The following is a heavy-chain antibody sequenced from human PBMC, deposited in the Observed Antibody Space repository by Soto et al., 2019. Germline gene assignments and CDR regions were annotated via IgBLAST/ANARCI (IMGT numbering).Heavy chain of an antibody. CDR1: GYSLTSYW. CDR3: ARHAAIDSYYYYYYGMDV. J-gene: IGHJ6*02. V-gene: IGHV5-51*01. Sequence: PGVLMKNSCKGSGYSLTSYWIGWVRQMPGKGLEWMGIIYPGDSDTRYSPSFQGQVTISADKSISTAYLQWSSLKASDTAMYYCARHAAIDSYYYYYYGMDVWGQGTTVTVSS. CDR2: IYPGDSDT.